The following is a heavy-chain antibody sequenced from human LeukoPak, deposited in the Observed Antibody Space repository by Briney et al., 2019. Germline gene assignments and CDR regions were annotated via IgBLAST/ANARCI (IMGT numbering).Heavy chain of an antibody. CDR1: GGSVSGGNYY. CDR3: TRTGYTGGY. V-gene: IGHV4-61*01. D-gene: IGHD5-18*01. CDR2: VHYSGRT. Sequence: PSETLSLTCTVSGGSVSGGNYYCSWIRQSPGKGLEWIGFVHYSGRTVYNPSLRSRVTMSVDTSKNQFSLNLSSVTAADTAMYYCTRTGYTGGYWGQGTLVTVSS. J-gene: IGHJ4*02.